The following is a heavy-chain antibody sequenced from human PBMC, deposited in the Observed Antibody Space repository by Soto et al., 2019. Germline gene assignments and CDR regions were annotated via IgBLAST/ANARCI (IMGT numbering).Heavy chain of an antibody. CDR1: GGSISSSSYY. Sequence: QLQLQESGPGLVKPSETLSLTCTVSGGSISSSSYYWGWIRQPPGKGLEWIGSIYYSGSTYYNPSPKIRVTISVDTSKNQFSLKLSSVTAADTAVYYCASILRGDYSPYYYYGMDVWGQGTTVTVSS. D-gene: IGHD4-17*01. J-gene: IGHJ6*02. CDR3: ASILRGDYSPYYYYGMDV. CDR2: IYYSGST. V-gene: IGHV4-39*01.